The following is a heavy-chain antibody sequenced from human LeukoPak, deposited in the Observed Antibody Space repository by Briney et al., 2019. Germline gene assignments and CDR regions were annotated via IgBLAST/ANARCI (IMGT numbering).Heavy chain of an antibody. CDR2: INPNSGGT. J-gene: IGHJ4*02. V-gene: IGHV1-2*02. CDR1: GYTFTGYY. D-gene: IGHD2-15*01. CDR3: ARGGGYCSGGSCYSILDY. Sequence: ASMKVSCKASGYTFTGYYMQWVRQAPGQGIGWMGWINPNSGGTNYAQKFQGRVTMTSDTSISTAYMELSRLRSDDTAVYYCARGGGYCSGGSCYSILDYWGQGTLVTVSS.